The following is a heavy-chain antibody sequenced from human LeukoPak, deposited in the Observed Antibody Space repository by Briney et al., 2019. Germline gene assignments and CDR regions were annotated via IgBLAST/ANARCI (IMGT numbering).Heavy chain of an antibody. D-gene: IGHD1-1*01. CDR1: GGSISNYY. CDR2: IYYSGST. Sequence: ETLSLTCSVSGGSISNYYWSWIRQSPVKGLEWIGFIYYSGSTNYNPSLKSRVTISVDTSKNQFSLKLSSVTAADTAVYYCARARRWNAAVEGWWFDPWGQGTLVTVSS. CDR3: ARARRWNAAVEGWWFDP. J-gene: IGHJ5*02. V-gene: IGHV4-59*01.